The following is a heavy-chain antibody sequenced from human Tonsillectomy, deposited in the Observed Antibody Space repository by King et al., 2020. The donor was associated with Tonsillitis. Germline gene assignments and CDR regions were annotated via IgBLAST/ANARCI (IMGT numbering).Heavy chain of an antibody. CDR3: ARAISYHHYDYYYGMDV. J-gene: IGHJ6*02. D-gene: IGHD3-16*02. Sequence: EVQLVESGGGLVQPGGSLRLSCAASAFTFSSYWMSWVRQAPGKGLEWVANIKQDGSEKYYVDSVKGRFTISRDHAKTSLYLQMNSLRAEDTAVYYCARAISYHHYDYYYGMDVWGQGTTVTVSS. V-gene: IGHV3-7*01. CDR2: IKQDGSEK. CDR1: AFTFSSYW.